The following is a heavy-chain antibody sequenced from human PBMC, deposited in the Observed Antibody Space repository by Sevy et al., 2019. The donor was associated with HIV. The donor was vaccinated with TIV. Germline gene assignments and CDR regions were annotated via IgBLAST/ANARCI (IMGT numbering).Heavy chain of an antibody. CDR1: GFTFSSYA. J-gene: IGHJ4*02. Sequence: GGSLRLSCAASGFTFSSYAMSWVRQAPGKGLKWVSAISGSGGSTYYADSVKGRFTISRDNSKNTLYLQMNSLRAEDTAVYYCAKDRLDYYYDSSATDYWGQGTLVTVSS. D-gene: IGHD3-22*01. CDR3: AKDRLDYYYDSSATDY. CDR2: ISGSGGST. V-gene: IGHV3-23*01.